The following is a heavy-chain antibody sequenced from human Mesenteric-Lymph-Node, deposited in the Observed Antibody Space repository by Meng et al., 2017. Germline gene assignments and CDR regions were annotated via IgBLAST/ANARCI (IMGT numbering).Heavy chain of an antibody. CDR3: ARGGATPMIIKY. CDR2: VYHNGVT. V-gene: IGHV4-34*02. J-gene: IGHJ4*02. D-gene: IGHD3-10*01. Sequence: QVQRKQWGAEVLKPSETPSLTCADYGGSLSGYYWSWIRQPPGKGLEWMGEVYHNGVTKYSPSLRSRVVISIDTSKNQFSLNLRSVSAADTAMYYCARGGATPMIIKYWGPGTLVTVSS. CDR1: GGSLSGYY.